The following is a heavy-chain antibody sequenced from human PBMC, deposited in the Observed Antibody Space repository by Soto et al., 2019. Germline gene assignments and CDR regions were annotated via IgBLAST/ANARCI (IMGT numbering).Heavy chain of an antibody. CDR2: IYSGGST. V-gene: IGHV3-53*01. CDR1: GFTVSSNY. J-gene: IGHJ6*02. CDR3: ARDRFTIFGRNYYYYGMDV. D-gene: IGHD3-3*01. Sequence: GGSLRLSCAASGFTVSSNYMSWVRQAPGKGLEWVSVIYSGGSTYYADSVKGRFTISRDNSKNTLYLQMNSLRAEDTAVYYCARDRFTIFGRNYYYYGMDVWGHGTTVTVYS.